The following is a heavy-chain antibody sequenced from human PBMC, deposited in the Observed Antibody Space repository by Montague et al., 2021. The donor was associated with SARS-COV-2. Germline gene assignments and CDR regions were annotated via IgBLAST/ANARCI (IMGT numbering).Heavy chain of an antibody. CDR3: ARDSRTDFDWLFPDSGSYYYYMDV. J-gene: IGHJ6*03. Sequence: SETLSLTCTVSGGSISSYYWSWIRQPPGKGLDWIGYIYYSGSTNYNPSLKSRVTISVDTSKNQFSLKLSSVPAADTAVYYCARDSRTDFDWLFPDSGSYYYYMDVWGKGTTVTVSS. D-gene: IGHD3-9*01. CDR1: GGSISSYY. CDR2: IYYSGST. V-gene: IGHV4-59*01.